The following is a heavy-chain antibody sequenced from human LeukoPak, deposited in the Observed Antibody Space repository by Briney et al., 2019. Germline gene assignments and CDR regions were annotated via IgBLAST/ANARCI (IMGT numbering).Heavy chain of an antibody. Sequence: PSETLSLTCAVYGGSFSGYYWSWIRQPPGKGLEWIGEINHSGSTNYNPSLKSRVTISVDTSKNQLSLKLSSVTAADTAVYYCATPPSIAVAGGDAFDIWGQGTMVTVSS. CDR2: INHSGST. V-gene: IGHV4-34*01. CDR3: ATPPSIAVAGGDAFDI. J-gene: IGHJ3*02. CDR1: GGSFSGYY. D-gene: IGHD6-19*01.